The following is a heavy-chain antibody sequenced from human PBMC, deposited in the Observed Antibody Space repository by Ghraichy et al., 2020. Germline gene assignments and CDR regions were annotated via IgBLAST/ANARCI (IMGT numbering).Heavy chain of an antibody. CDR1: GLGVSSNY. J-gene: IGHJ6*02. Sequence: LSLTCAASGLGVSSNYMSWVRQAPGKGLEWVAILYSDGTPFYADSVRGRFTISRDESRNTMYLQMNTLRAEDTAVYYCARDRRYCGNNCYLYYYYGMDVWGRGTTVIVSS. CDR3: ARDRRYCGNNCYLYYYYGMDV. CDR2: LYSDGTP. D-gene: IGHD2-21*01. V-gene: IGHV3-53*01.